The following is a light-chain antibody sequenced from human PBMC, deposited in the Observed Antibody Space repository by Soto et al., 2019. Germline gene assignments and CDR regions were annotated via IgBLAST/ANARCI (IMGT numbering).Light chain of an antibody. J-gene: IGKJ1*01. CDR3: MQWLQTPWT. V-gene: IGKV2-28*01. Sequence: DIVMTQSPLSLPVTPGEPASISCRSSQSLLHSNGYNYLDWYLQKPGQSPQLLIYLGSNRASGVPDRFSGSGSGTDFTLKISRVDAEEVGVYYCMQWLQTPWTLGQGTKLDVK. CDR2: LGS. CDR1: QSLLHSNGYNY.